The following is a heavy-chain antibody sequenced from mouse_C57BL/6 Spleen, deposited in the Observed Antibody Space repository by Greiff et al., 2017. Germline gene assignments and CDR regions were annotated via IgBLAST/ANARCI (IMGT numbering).Heavy chain of an antibody. V-gene: IGHV1-82*01. Sequence: QVQLQQSGPELVKPGASVKISCKASGYAFSSSWMNWVKQRPGKGLEWIGRIYPGDGDTNYNGKFKGKATLTADKSSSTAYMQLSSLTSEDSAVYFGARSEGNFSEYFDVWGTGTTVTVSS. D-gene: IGHD2-1*01. CDR1: GYAFSSSW. J-gene: IGHJ1*03. CDR2: IYPGDGDT. CDR3: ARSEGNFSEYFDV.